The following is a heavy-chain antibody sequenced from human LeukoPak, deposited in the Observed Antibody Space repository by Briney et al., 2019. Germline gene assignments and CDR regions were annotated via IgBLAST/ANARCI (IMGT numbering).Heavy chain of an antibody. CDR3: ARDSFHTY. Sequence: GGSLRLSCAASGFTVSSNYMNWVRQAPGKGLEWVSIIYNDERTYYADSVKGRFTISRDDSKNTVYLQMNSLRAEDTAVYYCARDSFHTYWGQGTLVTVSS. V-gene: IGHV3-66*01. CDR1: GFTVSSNY. D-gene: IGHD3-16*02. CDR2: IYNDERT. J-gene: IGHJ4*02.